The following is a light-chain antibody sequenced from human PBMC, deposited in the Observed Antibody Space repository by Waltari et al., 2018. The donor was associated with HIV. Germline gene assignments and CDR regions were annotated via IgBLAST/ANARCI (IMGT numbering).Light chain of an antibody. J-gene: IGLJ2*01. V-gene: IGLV1-40*01. CDR1: SSNIGSGDD. CDR3: QSYDSSLSGVV. Sequence: SVLTQPPPLAGPSGHTAPNPCPGFSSNIGSGDDIRWYQQHPETPPKLLIYGNSNRPTGVPGRFSRSKSGTSASLAITGLQAEDEADYSCQSYDSSLSGVVFGGGTKLTVL. CDR2: GNS.